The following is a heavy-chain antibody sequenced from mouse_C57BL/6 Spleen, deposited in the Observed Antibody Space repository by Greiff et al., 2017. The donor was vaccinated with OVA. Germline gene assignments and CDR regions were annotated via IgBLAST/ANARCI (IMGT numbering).Heavy chain of an antibody. Sequence: EVKLQESGPELVKPGASVKMSCKASGYTFTDYNMHWVKQSHGKSLEWIGYINPNNGGTSYNQKFKGKATLTVNKSSSTAYMELRSLTSEDSAVYYCARSEDYDDYYFDYWGQGTTLTVSS. J-gene: IGHJ2*01. CDR2: INPNNGGT. CDR3: ARSEDYDDYYFDY. V-gene: IGHV1-22*01. D-gene: IGHD2-4*01. CDR1: GYTFTDYN.